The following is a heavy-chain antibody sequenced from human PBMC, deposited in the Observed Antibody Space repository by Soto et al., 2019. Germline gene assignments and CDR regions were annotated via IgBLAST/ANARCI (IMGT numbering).Heavy chain of an antibody. D-gene: IGHD2-15*01. Sequence: PSETLSLTCAVYGGSFSGYYWSWIRQPPGKGLEWIGEINHSGSTNYNPSLKSRVTISVDTSKNQFSLKLSSVTAADTAVYYCARGEADRVVVVAAKQQYFQHWGQGTLVTVSS. CDR1: GGSFSGYY. CDR3: ARGEADRVVVVAAKQQYFQH. V-gene: IGHV4-34*01. J-gene: IGHJ1*01. CDR2: INHSGST.